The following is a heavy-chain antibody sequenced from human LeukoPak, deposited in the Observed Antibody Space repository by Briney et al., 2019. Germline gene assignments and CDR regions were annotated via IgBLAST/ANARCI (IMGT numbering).Heavy chain of an antibody. CDR2: IKQDGSEN. J-gene: IGHJ3*02. CDR1: GFTFSSYW. D-gene: IGHD3-10*01. CDR3: ARQLRGGAFDI. V-gene: IGHV3-7*01. Sequence: GGSLRLSCAAPGFTFSSYWMSWVRQAPGKGLEWVANIKQDGSENYYVDSVKGRFTISRDNAKNSLYLQMNSLRAEDMAVYYCARQLRGGAFDIWGQGTMVTVSS.